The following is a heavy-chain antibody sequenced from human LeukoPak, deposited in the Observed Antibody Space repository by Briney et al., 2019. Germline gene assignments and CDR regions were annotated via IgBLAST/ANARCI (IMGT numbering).Heavy chain of an antibody. V-gene: IGHV3-7*01. CDR3: ARAAEVIAVYYYGMDV. J-gene: IGHJ6*02. D-gene: IGHD6-19*01. Sequence: GGSLRLSCAASGFTFSRYALTWVRQAPGKGLEWVANIKQGGGETYYVDSVKGRFTISRDNAKNSLFLQMNSLTVEDTGVYYCARAAEVIAVYYYGMDVWGQGTTVTVSS. CDR2: IKQGGGET. CDR1: GFTFSRYA.